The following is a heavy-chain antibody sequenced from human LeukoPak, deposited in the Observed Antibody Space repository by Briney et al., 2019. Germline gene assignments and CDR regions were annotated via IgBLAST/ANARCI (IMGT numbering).Heavy chain of an antibody. CDR1: GYSFSSGYY. D-gene: IGHD5-18*01. CDR2: IYHSGST. Sequence: PSETLSLTCAVSGYSFSSGYYWGWIRQPPGKGLEWIGSIYHSGSTYYNPSLKSRVTISVDTSKNQFSLKLSSVTAADTAVYYCATLPSRGYSYGYVDYWGQGTLVTVSS. CDR3: ATLPSRGYSYGYVDY. V-gene: IGHV4-38-2*01. J-gene: IGHJ4*02.